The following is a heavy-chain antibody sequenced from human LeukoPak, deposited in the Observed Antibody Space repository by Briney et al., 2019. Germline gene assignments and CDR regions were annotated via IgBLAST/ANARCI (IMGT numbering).Heavy chain of an antibody. CDR2: IRGGTVST. CDR1: GFTFSDYY. J-gene: IGHJ4*02. D-gene: IGHD3-22*01. V-gene: IGHV3-23*01. Sequence: GGSLRLSCAASGFTFSDYYMSWVRQAPGKGLEWVSSIRGGTVSTYYADSVKGRFTISRDNYKNTLYLQMNSLRAEDTAVYYCAKGSPNYDIFSPFDYWGQGTLVTVSS. CDR3: AKGSPNYDIFSPFDY.